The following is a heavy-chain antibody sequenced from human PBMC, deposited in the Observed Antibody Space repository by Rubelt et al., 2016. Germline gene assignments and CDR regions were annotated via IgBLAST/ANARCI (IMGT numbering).Heavy chain of an antibody. J-gene: IGHJ3*02. CDR3: ARTSGYNYDEAFDI. D-gene: IGHD5-12*01. Sequence: VRLQESGPGLVKPSETLSLTCTVSGASMNSHYWNWIRQPAGKGLEWIGRIHTSGSTNYNPSFKSRVTISVDTSKKQFSLKVRSVTAADTAVYYCARTSGYNYDEAFDIWGQGTMVTVSS. V-gene: IGHV4-4*07. CDR1: GASMNSHY. CDR2: IHTSGST.